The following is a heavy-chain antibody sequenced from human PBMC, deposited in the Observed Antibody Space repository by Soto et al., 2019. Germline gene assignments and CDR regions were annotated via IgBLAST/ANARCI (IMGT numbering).Heavy chain of an antibody. CDR2: IFSSGST. V-gene: IGHV4-4*07. D-gene: IGHD2-21*02. Sequence: PSETLSLTCTVSGGSITDYSWVWIRQPAGKGLEWIGRIFSSGSTNYNPSPKGRITMSLDTSKNQFSLKLNSATATDTAVYFCARDQGVVVTADNWFDPWGQGILVTAPQ. CDR3: ARDQGVVVTADNWFDP. J-gene: IGHJ5*02. CDR1: GGSITDYS.